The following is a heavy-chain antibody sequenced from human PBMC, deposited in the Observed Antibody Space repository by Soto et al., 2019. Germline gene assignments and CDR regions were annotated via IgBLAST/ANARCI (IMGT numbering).Heavy chain of an antibody. D-gene: IGHD6-6*01. CDR1: GGTFSSYA. J-gene: IGHJ6*02. V-gene: IGHV1-69*13. CDR2: IIPIFGTA. Sequence: ASVKVSCKASGGTFSSYATSWVRQAPGQGLEWMGGIIPIFGTANYAQKFQGRVTITADESTSTAYMELSSLRSEDTAVYYCARVDGIAAQLYYYYGMDVWGQGTTVTVSS. CDR3: ARVDGIAAQLYYYYGMDV.